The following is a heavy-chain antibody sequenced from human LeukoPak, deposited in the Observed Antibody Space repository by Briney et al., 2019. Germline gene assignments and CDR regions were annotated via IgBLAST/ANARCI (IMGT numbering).Heavy chain of an antibody. J-gene: IGHJ3*02. CDR3: ARTYDFGRGPPGDAFDN. V-gene: IGHV3-7*01. CDR2: INQDGSEK. Sequence: PGGSLRLSCAASGFTSSSYWMNWVRQAPGKGLEWVANINQDGSEKYCVDSVKGRFTISRDNAKNSLYLQMNSLRAEDTAVYYCARTYDFGRGPPGDAFDNWGQGTLVSVPS. D-gene: IGHD3-3*01. CDR1: GFTSSSYW.